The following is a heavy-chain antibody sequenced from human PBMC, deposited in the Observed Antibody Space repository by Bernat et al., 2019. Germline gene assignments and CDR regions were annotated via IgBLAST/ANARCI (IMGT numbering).Heavy chain of an antibody. CDR1: GFTFNTYG. D-gene: IGHD1-7*01. CDR3: EKPTPGGRELGCFDT. CDR2: IRYDGSNK. J-gene: IGHJ3*02. V-gene: IGHV3-30*02. Sequence: QVQLVESGGGVVQPGGSLRLSCAASGFTFNTYGMQWVRQAPGKGLEWVAFIRYDGSNKYYADYVKGRFTISRDNSKNTLFLQMNSLTTDDTAVYYCEKPTPGGRELGCFDTWGQGTMVTVSS.